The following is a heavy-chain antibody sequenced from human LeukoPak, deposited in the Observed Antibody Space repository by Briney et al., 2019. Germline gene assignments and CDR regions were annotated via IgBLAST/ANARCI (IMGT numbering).Heavy chain of an antibody. V-gene: IGHV4-59*01. D-gene: IGHD6-19*01. CDR2: IYYSGST. CDR3: ARAVAGTDYYYYMDV. CDR1: GGSISSYY. Sequence: SETLSLTCTVSGGSISSYYWSWIRQPPGKGLEWIGYIYYSGSTNYNPSLKSRVTISVDTSKNQFSLKLSSVTAADTAVYYCARAVAGTDYYYYMDVWGKGTTVTVSS. J-gene: IGHJ6*03.